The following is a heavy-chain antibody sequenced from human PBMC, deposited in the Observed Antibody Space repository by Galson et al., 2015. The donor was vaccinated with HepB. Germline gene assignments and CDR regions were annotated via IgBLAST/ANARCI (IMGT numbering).Heavy chain of an antibody. D-gene: IGHD1-26*01. Sequence: SVKVSCKASGYTFTGHYLHWVRQAPGQGLEWMGWTNPNGGDTRYAQKFQGRVTITTDTSVSTAYMDLSRLTSDDTAVYYCTRVAVGATRYEYWGQGTLVTVSS. J-gene: IGHJ4*02. CDR3: TRVAVGATRYEY. V-gene: IGHV1-2*02. CDR2: TNPNGGDT. CDR1: GYTFTGHY.